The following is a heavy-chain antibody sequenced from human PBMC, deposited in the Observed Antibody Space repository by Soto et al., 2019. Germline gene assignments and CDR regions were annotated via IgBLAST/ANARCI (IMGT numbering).Heavy chain of an antibody. D-gene: IGHD6-19*01. Sequence: SVKVSCKASGGTFSSYTISWVRQAPGQGLEWMGRIIPILGIANYAQKFQGRVTITADKSTSTAYMELSSLRSEDTAVYYCARERGYSSGWYGEYYFDYWGQGTLVTVSS. CDR3: ARERGYSSGWYGEYYFDY. CDR2: IIPILGIA. J-gene: IGHJ4*02. V-gene: IGHV1-69*04. CDR1: GGTFSSYT.